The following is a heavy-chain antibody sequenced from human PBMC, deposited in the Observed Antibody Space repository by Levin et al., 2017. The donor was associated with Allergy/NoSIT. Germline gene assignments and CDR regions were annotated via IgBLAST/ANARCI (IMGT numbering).Heavy chain of an antibody. J-gene: IGHJ1*01. CDR3: ARGYGYCSADNCYSAEYFQD. CDR2: IYSGGST. Sequence: ASVKVSCVASGFTVSSNYMSWVRQAPGKGLEWVSLIYSGGSTDYPDSVKGRFTISRDNSKNTLYLQMNSLRSDDTAVYYCARGYGYCSADNCYSAEYFQDWGQGTLVTVSS. D-gene: IGHD2-15*01. CDR1: GFTVSSNY. V-gene: IGHV3-66*02.